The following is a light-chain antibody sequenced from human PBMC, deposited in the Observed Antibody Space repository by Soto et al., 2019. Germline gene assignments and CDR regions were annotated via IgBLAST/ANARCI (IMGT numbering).Light chain of an antibody. CDR3: QQYGGSPWT. Sequence: EIVLTQSPGTLSLSPGERATLSCRASQSVSGSYLAWYQQKPGQAPRLLIYGASSRATGIPDRFSGSGSGTDFTLTISRLEPGDFAVYYCQQYGGSPWTFGQGTKVEIK. CDR1: QSVSGSY. V-gene: IGKV3-20*01. CDR2: GAS. J-gene: IGKJ1*01.